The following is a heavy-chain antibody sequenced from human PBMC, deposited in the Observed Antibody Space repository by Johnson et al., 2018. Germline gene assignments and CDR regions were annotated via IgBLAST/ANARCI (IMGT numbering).Heavy chain of an antibody. CDR2: IWYDGSNK. CDR3: ARSQAVQH. J-gene: IGHJ1*01. CDR1: GFTFSSYG. V-gene: IGHV3-33*01. Sequence: QVQLVESGGGVVQPGRSLRLSCAASGFTFSSYGMHWVRQAPGKGLEWVAVIWYDGSNKYDADSVKGRFTISRDNAKNSLYLQRNSLTAEDTAVYYCARSQAVQHWGQGTLVTVSS.